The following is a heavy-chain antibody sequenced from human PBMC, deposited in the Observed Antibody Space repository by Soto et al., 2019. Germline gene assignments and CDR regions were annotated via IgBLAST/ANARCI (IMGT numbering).Heavy chain of an antibody. CDR1: GFTFSRYG. CDR3: ARGNQYYHDRSGYYYFDD. V-gene: IGHV3-33*01. CDR2: IWFDGSKR. J-gene: IGHJ4*02. D-gene: IGHD3-22*01. Sequence: GGSLRLSCAASGFTFSRYGMHWVRQAPGKGLEWVAVIWFDGSKRYYADSVKGRFTISRDTAKNSLYLQMNGLRAEDTALYYWARGNQYYHDRSGYYYFDDWGQGTLVTVSS.